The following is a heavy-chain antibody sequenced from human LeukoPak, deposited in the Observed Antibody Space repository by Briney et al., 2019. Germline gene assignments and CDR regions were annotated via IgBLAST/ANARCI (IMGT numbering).Heavy chain of an antibody. V-gene: IGHV4-39*01. D-gene: IGHD3-10*01. CDR3: ARHSGSGSLSRPFDP. Sequence: SETLSLTCSVSGASVTSGGFYWGWLRQSPGKGLEWIATIYYTGSTYYDPSLKSRVTISIDTSKNQFSLNVRSVCADATDAYYCARHSGSGSLSRPFDPWGQGTLVTVTS. J-gene: IGHJ5*02. CDR2: IYYTGST. CDR1: GASVTSGGFY.